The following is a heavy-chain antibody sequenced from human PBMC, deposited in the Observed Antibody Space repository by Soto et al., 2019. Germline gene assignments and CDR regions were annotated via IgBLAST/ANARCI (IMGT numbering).Heavy chain of an antibody. D-gene: IGHD3-3*01. J-gene: IGHJ6*03. CDR3: ARDNYDFWSGYYTGMDYYYYYYMDV. CDR2: IYYSGST. V-gene: IGHV4-59*01. CDR1: GGSISSYY. Sequence: SETLSLTCTVSGGSISSYYWSWIQQPPGKGLEWIGYIYYSGSTNYNPSLKSRVTISVDTSKNQFSLKLSSVTAADTAVYYCARDNYDFWSGYYTGMDYYYYYYMDVWGKGTTVTVSS.